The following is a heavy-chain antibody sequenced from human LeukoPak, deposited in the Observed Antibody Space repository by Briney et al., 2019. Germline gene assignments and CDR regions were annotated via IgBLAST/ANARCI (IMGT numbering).Heavy chain of an antibody. Sequence: GGSLLLSCAASGLTISSHWMHWVRQVPGKGLVWVSRINSDGSSTNYADSVKGRLTISRDNAKNTLYLQMNSLRAEDTAVYYCARGRGPYGWFDPWGQGTLVNVSS. J-gene: IGHJ5*02. V-gene: IGHV3-74*01. D-gene: IGHD3-10*01. CDR2: INSDGSST. CDR1: GLTISSHW. CDR3: ARGRGPYGWFDP.